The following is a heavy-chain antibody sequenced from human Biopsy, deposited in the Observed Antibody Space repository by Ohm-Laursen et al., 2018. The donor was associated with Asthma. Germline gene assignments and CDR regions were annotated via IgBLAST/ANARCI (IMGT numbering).Heavy chain of an antibody. D-gene: IGHD2-21*02. J-gene: IGHJ4*02. CDR2: IYYSGST. CDR3: ARGISRVTGLFDHFDS. CDR1: GVSISSDY. Sequence: GTLSLTCTVSGVSISSDYWSWIRQPPGKGLEWIGHIYYSGSTNYQPSLKSRVTISVDTSKNQFSLKLRSVTAADAAVYYCARGISRVTGLFDHFDSWGQGTLVTVSS. V-gene: IGHV4-59*01.